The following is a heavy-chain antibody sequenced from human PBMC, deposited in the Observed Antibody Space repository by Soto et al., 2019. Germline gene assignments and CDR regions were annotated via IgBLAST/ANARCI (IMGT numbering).Heavy chain of an antibody. CDR1: GFAFRSHW. V-gene: IGHV3-7*01. Sequence: EVQLVESGGGLVQPGGSLRLSCAASGFAFRSHWMSWVRQAPGKGLEWVANINEDGSEKYYVDSVRGRFTISRDNAKNSLYLQMNSLRAEDTAVYYCARELVVGPAEYFQHWGQGTMVTAFS. CDR3: ARELVVGPAEYFQH. CDR2: INEDGSEK. D-gene: IGHD2-8*02. J-gene: IGHJ1*01.